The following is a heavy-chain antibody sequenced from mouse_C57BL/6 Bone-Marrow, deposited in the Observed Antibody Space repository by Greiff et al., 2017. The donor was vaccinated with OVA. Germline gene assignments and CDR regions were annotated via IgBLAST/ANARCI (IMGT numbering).Heavy chain of an antibody. CDR1: GFTFSNYW. V-gene: IGHV6-3*01. D-gene: IGHD2-4*01. J-gene: IGHJ4*01. Sequence: EVKLMESGGGLVQPGGSMKLSCVASGFTFSNYWMNWVRQSPEKGLEWVAQIRLKSDNYATHYAESVKGMFTISRDDSKSSVYLQMNNLRAEDTGIYYCIRTDYDYAMDYWGQGTSVTVSS. CDR3: IRTDYDYAMDY. CDR2: IRLKSDNYAT.